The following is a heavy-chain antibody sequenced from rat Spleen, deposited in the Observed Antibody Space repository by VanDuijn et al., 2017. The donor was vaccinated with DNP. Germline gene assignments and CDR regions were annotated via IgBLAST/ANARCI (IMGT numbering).Heavy chain of an antibody. V-gene: IGHV3-4*01. CDR1: GYTITSGY. CDR3: ARWNIGTSTLDY. Sequence: EIQLQESGPGLVKPSQSLSLTCSVTGYTITSGYDWSWIRKFPGNKMEWIGHISYSGTTSYHPSLKSRISITRDTSKNQFFLQLSSVTTEDTATYYCARWNIGTSTLDYWGQGVMVTVSS. D-gene: IGHD1-5*01. J-gene: IGHJ2*01. CDR2: ISYSGTT.